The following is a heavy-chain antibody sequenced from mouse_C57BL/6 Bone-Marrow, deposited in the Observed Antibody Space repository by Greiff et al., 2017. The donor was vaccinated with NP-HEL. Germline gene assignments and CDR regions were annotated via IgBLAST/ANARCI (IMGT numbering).Heavy chain of an antibody. D-gene: IGHD2-14*01. J-gene: IGHJ2*01. CDR2: INPNNGGT. Sequence: EVQVVESGPELVKPGASVKMSCKASGYTFTDYNMHWVKQSHGKSLEWIGYINPNNGGTSYNQKFKGKATLTVNKSSSTAYMELRSLTSEDSAVYYCARSLNRGYFDYWGQGTTLTVSS. CDR1: GYTFTDYN. CDR3: ARSLNRGYFDY. V-gene: IGHV1-22*01.